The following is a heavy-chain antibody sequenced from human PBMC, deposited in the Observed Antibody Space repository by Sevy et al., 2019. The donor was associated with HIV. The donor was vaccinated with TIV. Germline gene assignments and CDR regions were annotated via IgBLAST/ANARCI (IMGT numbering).Heavy chain of an antibody. J-gene: IGHJ4*02. CDR2: IYSGGST. Sequence: GGSLRLSCAASGFTVSSNYMSWVRQAPGKGLEWVSVIYSGGSTYYADSVKGRFTISRDNSKNTLYLQMNSLRAEDTAMYYCASGGYSYGYTFFDYWGQGTLVTVSS. CDR1: GFTVSSNY. D-gene: IGHD5-18*01. CDR3: ASGGYSYGYTFFDY. V-gene: IGHV3-53*01.